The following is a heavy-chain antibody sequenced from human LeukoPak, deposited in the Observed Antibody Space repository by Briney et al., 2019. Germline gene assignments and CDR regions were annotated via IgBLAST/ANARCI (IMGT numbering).Heavy chain of an antibody. J-gene: IGHJ6*02. CDR2: ICSGGST. V-gene: IGHV3-53*01. Sequence: GGSLRLSCAASGFTVSSNYMSWVRQAPGKGLEWVSVICSGGSTYYADSVKGRFTISRDNSKNTLYLQMNSLRAEDTAVYYCAKYLYSSGSVCMDVWGQGTTVTVSS. CDR3: AKYLYSSGSVCMDV. D-gene: IGHD6-19*01. CDR1: GFTVSSNY.